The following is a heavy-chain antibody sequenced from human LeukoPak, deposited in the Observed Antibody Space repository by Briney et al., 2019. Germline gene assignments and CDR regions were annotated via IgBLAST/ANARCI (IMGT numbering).Heavy chain of an antibody. Sequence: SETLSLTCTVSSGSITTDYWSWLRQPPGKGLEWIGYISDTGNTIYNTSLESRVSISVDTSKNQFSLKLSSVTAADTAGYYCARHTIRGVVFDYWGRGTHVTVSS. J-gene: IGHJ4*02. V-gene: IGHV4-59*08. CDR3: ARHTIRGVVFDY. D-gene: IGHD3-10*01. CDR1: SGSITTDY. CDR2: ISDTGNT.